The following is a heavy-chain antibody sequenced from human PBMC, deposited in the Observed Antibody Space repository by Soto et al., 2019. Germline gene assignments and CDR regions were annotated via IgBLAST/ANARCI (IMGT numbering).Heavy chain of an antibody. J-gene: IGHJ4*02. D-gene: IGHD3-10*01. V-gene: IGHV4-59*01. CDR1: GGSISSYY. CDR3: ARGRVLLWFGELPHFDY. CDR2: IYYSGST. Sequence: SETLSLTCTVSGGSISSYYWSWIRQPPGKGLEWIGYIYYSGSTNYNPSLKSRVTISVDTSKNQFSLKLSSVTAADTAVYYCARGRVLLWFGELPHFDYWGQGTLVTVSS.